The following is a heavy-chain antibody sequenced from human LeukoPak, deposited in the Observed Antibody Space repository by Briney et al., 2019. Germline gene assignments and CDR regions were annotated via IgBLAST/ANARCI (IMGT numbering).Heavy chain of an antibody. CDR1: GFTFSRYW. Sequence: GGSLRLSCVGSGFTFSRYWLNWVRQAPGKGLEWVPSLSSSSTYMYYADSVKGRFTISRDNAKNSLYLQMNNLRAGDTAVYYCARGRDSITGDQSDYWGQGTLVTVSS. CDR3: ARGRDSITGDQSDY. D-gene: IGHD1-20*01. V-gene: IGHV3-21*01. J-gene: IGHJ4*02. CDR2: LSSSSTYM.